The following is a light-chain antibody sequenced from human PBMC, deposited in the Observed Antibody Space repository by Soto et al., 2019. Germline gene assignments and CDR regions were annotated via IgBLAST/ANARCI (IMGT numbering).Light chain of an antibody. CDR3: AAWDDSLSGLYV. Sequence: QSVLTQPPSASGTPGQRVTISCSGSSSNIGSNYVYWYQQLPGTAPKLLIYSNNQRPSGVPDRFSGSKSGTSASPAISGLRSEDEADYYCAAWDDSLSGLYVFGTGTKVTVL. J-gene: IGLJ1*01. V-gene: IGLV1-47*02. CDR2: SNN. CDR1: SSNIGSNY.